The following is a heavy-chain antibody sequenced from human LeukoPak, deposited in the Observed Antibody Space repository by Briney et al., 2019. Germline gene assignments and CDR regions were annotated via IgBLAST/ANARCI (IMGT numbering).Heavy chain of an antibody. V-gene: IGHV3-23*01. D-gene: IGHD2-15*01. Sequence: GGSLRLSCAASGFTFSSYAMSWVRQAPGKGLESISAISGSGGSTYYADSVKGRFTISGDNSKNTLYLQMNSLRAEDTAVYYCAKTPTDYFDYWGQGTLVTVSS. J-gene: IGHJ4*02. CDR3: AKTPTDYFDY. CDR2: ISGSGGST. CDR1: GFTFSSYA.